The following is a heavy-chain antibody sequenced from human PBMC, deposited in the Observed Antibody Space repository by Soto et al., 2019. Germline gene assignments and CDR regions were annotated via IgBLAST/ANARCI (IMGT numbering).Heavy chain of an antibody. CDR1: GFTFSSYS. Sequence: GGSLRLSCAASGFTFSSYSMNWVRQAPGKGLEWVSSISSSSSYIYYADSVKGRFTISRDNAKNSLYLQMNSLRAEDTAVYYCAREGTLPPIAAAGPIFYYYYMDVWGKGTTVTVSS. CDR2: ISSSSSYI. J-gene: IGHJ6*03. V-gene: IGHV3-21*01. CDR3: AREGTLPPIAAAGPIFYYYYMDV. D-gene: IGHD3-3*01.